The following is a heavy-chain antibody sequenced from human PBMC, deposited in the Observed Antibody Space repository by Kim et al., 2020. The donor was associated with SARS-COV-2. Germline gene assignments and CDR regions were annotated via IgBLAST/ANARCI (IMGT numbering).Heavy chain of an antibody. Sequence: GGSLRLSCAASGFTFSSYAMRWVRQAPGKGLEWVSTISDTGGSTYYADSVKGRFTISRDNSKNTLYLQMSSLRAEDTAVYYCARSAERWLHEYWGQGTLVIVSS. V-gene: IGHV3-23*01. CDR3: ARSAERWLHEY. J-gene: IGHJ4*02. D-gene: IGHD5-12*01. CDR2: ISDTGGST. CDR1: GFTFSSYA.